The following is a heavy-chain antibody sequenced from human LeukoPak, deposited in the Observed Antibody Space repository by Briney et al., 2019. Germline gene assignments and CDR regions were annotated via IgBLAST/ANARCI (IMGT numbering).Heavy chain of an antibody. CDR2: ISYDGSNK. CDR3: AKDRGGSGWASDY. CDR1: GFTFDSYA. J-gene: IGHJ4*02. D-gene: IGHD6-19*01. V-gene: IGHV3-30*04. Sequence: GRSLRLSCAASGFTFDSYALHWVRQAPGKGLEWVAVISYDGSNKYYADSVKGRFTISRDNSKNTLYLQMNSLRAEDTAVYYCAKDRGGSGWASDYWGQGTLVTVSS.